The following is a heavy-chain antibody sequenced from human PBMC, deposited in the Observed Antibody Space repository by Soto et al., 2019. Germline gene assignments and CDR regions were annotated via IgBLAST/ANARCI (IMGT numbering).Heavy chain of an antibody. CDR1: GFIFSACW. CDR2: IKQDGSEK. J-gene: IGHJ6*03. V-gene: IGHV3-7*01. CDR3: ARDQGGVNDHYYFIDV. Sequence: GGSLRLSCAACGFIFSACWMSWVRQAPGKGLEWVANIKQDGSEKYYVDSVKGRFTISRDNAKNSLFLQVNSLRAEDTAMYYCARDQGGVNDHYYFIDVWGKGTTVTVSS. D-gene: IGHD3-16*01.